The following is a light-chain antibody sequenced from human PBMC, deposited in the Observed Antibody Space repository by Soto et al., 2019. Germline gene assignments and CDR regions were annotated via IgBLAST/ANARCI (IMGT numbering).Light chain of an antibody. J-gene: IGLJ2*01. V-gene: IGLV2-14*01. CDR3: QAWDSSIVV. CDR1: SSDVGSYNS. CDR2: EVS. Sequence: QSALTQPASVSGSPGQSITISCTGTSSDVGSYNSVSWYRQHPGKAPKLMLYEVSNRPSGIPERFSGSNSGNTATLTISGTQAMDEADYYCQAWDSSIVVFGGGTQLTVL.